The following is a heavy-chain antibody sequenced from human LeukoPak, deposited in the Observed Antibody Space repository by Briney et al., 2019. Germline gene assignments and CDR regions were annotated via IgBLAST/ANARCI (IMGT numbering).Heavy chain of an antibody. D-gene: IGHD1-26*01. J-gene: IGHJ4*02. V-gene: IGHV4-61*01. CDR1: GGSVSSGSYY. CDR2: IYYSGNT. CDR3: VRDRELYY. Sequence: SETLSLTCTVSGGSVSSGSYYWSWIRQPPGKGLEWIGYIYYSGNTNYNPSLKSRVTISVDTSKNQFSLKLSSVTASDTAVYYCVRDRELYYWGQGILVTVSS.